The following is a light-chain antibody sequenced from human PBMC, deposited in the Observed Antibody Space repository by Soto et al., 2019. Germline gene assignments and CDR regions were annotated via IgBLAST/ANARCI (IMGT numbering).Light chain of an antibody. CDR3: LQRSKSPIT. CDR2: DSS. J-gene: IGKJ5*01. V-gene: IGKV3-11*01. CDR1: QSVGTY. Sequence: EIVLTQSPATLSLSPGERATLSCRARQSVGTYLAWYQHKPGQAPRLLIYDSSNRATDIPARFSGSGSGTDFTLTISSLEPEDLAVYYCLQRSKSPITFGQGTRLDIK.